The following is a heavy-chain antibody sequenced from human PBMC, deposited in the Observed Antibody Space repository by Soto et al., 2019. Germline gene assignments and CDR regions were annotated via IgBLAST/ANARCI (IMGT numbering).Heavy chain of an antibody. CDR3: ATPAASYYYYGMDV. D-gene: IGHD2-2*01. CDR1: GYTLTELS. V-gene: IGHV1-24*01. Sequence: ASVKVSCKVSGYTLTELSMHWVRQAPGKGLEWMGGFDPEDGETIYAQKFQGRVTMTEDTSTDTAYMELSSLRSEDTAVYYCATPAASYYYYGMDVWGQGTTVTVSS. J-gene: IGHJ6*02. CDR2: FDPEDGET.